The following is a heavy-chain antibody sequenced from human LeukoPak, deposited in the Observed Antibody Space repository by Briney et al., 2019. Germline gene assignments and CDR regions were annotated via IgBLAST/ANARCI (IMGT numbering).Heavy chain of an antibody. V-gene: IGHV1-46*01. CDR3: ARGPGPADDGGGYCFDY. D-gene: IGHD3-22*01. CDR1: GYTFTSYY. Sequence: GASVKVSCKASGYTFTSYYLYWVRQAPGQGLEWMGVTNPSGGSTTSAQKSQGRVTMTRDTSTSTVYMELRSLRSEDTAVYYCARGPGPADDGGGYCFDYWGQGTLVTVSS. CDR2: TNPSGGST. J-gene: IGHJ4*02.